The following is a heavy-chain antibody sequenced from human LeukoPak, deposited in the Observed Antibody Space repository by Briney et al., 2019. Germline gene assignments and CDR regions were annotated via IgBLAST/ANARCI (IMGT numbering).Heavy chain of an antibody. CDR2: INPSGTST. Sequence: ASVKVSCKASGYTFTNYYIHWVRQAPGQGLEWMGLINPSGTSTTYAQKFQGRVTMTRDMSMSTVYMEQSSLRSEDTAVYYCARLDYDTLTGQDYWGQGTLVTVSS. V-gene: IGHV1-46*01. CDR3: ARLDYDTLTGQDY. J-gene: IGHJ4*02. D-gene: IGHD3-9*01. CDR1: GYTFTNYY.